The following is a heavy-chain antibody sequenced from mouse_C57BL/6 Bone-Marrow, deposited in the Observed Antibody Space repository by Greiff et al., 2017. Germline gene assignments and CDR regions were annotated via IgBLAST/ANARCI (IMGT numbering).Heavy chain of an antibody. V-gene: IGHV1-19*01. D-gene: IGHD2-1*01. J-gene: IGHJ2*01. CDR1: GYTFTDYY. CDR3: AREGIYYGNPYYFDY. Sequence: SGPVLVKPGASVKMSCKASGYTFTDYYMNWVKQSHGKSLEWIGVINPYNGGTSYNQKFKGKATLTVDKSSSTAYMELNSLTSEDSAVYYCAREGIYYGNPYYFDYWGQGTTLTVSS. CDR2: INPYNGGT.